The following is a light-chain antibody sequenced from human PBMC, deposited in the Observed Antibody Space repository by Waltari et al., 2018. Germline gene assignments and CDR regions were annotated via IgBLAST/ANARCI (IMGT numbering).Light chain of an antibody. CDR3: QHYVRLPVT. V-gene: IGKV3-20*01. J-gene: IGKJ1*01. CDR1: QSFTRY. Sequence: EIVLTQSPGTLSLSPGERATLSCRASQSFTRYLAWYQHKPGQAPRLLIYDASTRAAGIADRFSGSVFGTDFTLTISRLEPEDSAVYYCQHYVRLPVTFGQGTKVEIK. CDR2: DAS.